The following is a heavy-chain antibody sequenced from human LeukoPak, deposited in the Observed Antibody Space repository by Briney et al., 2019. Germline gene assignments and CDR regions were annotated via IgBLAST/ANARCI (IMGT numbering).Heavy chain of an antibody. V-gene: IGHV3-9*01. J-gene: IGHJ4*02. D-gene: IGHD3-9*01. CDR2: ISWNSGSI. CDR3: AKGGFDDILTGYYNPPDY. Sequence: PGGSLRLSCAAPGFTFDDYAMHWVRQAPGKGLEWVSGISWNSGSIGYADSVKGRFTISRDNAKNSLYLQMNSLRAEDTALYYCAKGGFDDILTGYYNPPDYWGQGTLVTVSS. CDR1: GFTFDDYA.